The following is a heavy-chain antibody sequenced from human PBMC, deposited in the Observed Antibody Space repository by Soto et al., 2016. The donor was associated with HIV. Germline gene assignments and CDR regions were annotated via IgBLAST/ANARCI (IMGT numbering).Heavy chain of an antibody. CDR2: INPNSGGT. V-gene: IGHV1-2*02. CDR1: GHTFTGYY. Sequence: QVQLVQSGAEVKKPGASVKVSCKASGHTFTGYYMHWVRQAPGQGLEWMGWINPNSGGTNYAQKFQGRVTMTRDTSISTAYMELSRLRSGDTAVYYCARDPPDYDILTGRLWGQGTLVTVSS. D-gene: IGHD3-9*01. J-gene: IGHJ4*02. CDR3: ARDPPDYDILTGRL.